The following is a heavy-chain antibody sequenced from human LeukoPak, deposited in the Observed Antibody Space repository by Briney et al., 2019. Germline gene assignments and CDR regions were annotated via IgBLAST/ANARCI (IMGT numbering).Heavy chain of an antibody. D-gene: IGHD3-22*01. Sequence: PVKVSCKASGGTFSSYAISWVRQAPGQGLEWVGGIIPIFGTANYAQKFQGRVTITADESTSTAYMELSSLRSEDTAVYYCARELRTYYYDSSGYYPGYWGQGTLVTVSS. CDR3: ARELRTYYYDSSGYYPGY. CDR2: IIPIFGTA. J-gene: IGHJ4*02. CDR1: GGTFSSYA. V-gene: IGHV1-69*13.